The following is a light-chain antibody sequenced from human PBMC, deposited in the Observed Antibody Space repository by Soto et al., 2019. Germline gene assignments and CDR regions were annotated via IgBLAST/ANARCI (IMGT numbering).Light chain of an antibody. CDR2: GAS. CDR3: QIYDGY. V-gene: IGKV1-5*01. CDR1: QNINNW. Sequence: DTQMTQSPSTLSASVGDTVTITCRARQNINNWLAWYQQKPEKVPKLLIYGASTLEDGVPSRFSGSRAGTEFTLTIKSLQPDDFATYYCQIYDGYFGQGTKLEIK. J-gene: IGKJ2*01.